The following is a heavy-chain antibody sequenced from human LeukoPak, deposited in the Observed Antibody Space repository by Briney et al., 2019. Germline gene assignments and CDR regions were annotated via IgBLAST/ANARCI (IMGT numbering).Heavy chain of an antibody. D-gene: IGHD1-26*01. CDR3: AKNRESYWVPELDY. J-gene: IGHJ4*02. Sequence: GGSLRLSCAASGFTVSSNYMSWVRQAPGKGLEWVSVIYSGGSTYYADSVKGRFTISRDNSKNTLYLQMNSLRVEDTAVYYCAKNRESYWVPELDYWGQGTLVTVSS. CDR1: GFTVSSNY. CDR2: IYSGGST. V-gene: IGHV3-53*01.